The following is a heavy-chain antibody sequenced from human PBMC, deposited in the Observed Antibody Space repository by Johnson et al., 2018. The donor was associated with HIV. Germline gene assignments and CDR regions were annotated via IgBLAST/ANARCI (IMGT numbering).Heavy chain of an antibody. J-gene: IGHJ3*02. Sequence: QVQLVESGGGVVQPGRSLRLSCAASGFTFSSYGMHWVRQAPGKGLEWVAVISYDGSNKYYVDSVKGRFTISRDNSKNTLYLKMNSLRAEDTAVYYCARVARHDGWWFDAFDIWGQGTMVTVSS. CDR3: ARVARHDGWWFDAFDI. V-gene: IGHV3-30*03. D-gene: IGHD2-15*01. CDR2: ISYDGSNK. CDR1: GFTFSSYG.